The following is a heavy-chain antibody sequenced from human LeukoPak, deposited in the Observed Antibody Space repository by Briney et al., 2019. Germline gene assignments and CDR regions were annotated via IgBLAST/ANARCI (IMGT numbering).Heavy chain of an antibody. V-gene: IGHV3-43D*03. Sequence: GGSLDLSCAASGFPFDDYAMHWVRQAPGKGLEGVSLISWDGGSTYYADSVKGRFTISRDNSKNSLYLQMNSLRAEDTALYYCAKGGEGSGWSHYYYYYYMDVWGKGTTVTVSS. CDR3: AKGGEGSGWSHYYYYYYMDV. J-gene: IGHJ6*03. CDR2: ISWDGGST. D-gene: IGHD6-19*01. CDR1: GFPFDDYA.